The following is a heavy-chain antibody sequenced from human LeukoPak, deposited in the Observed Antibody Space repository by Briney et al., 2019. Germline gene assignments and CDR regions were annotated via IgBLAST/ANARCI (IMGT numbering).Heavy chain of an antibody. Sequence: GGSLRLSCAASGFNFDVYAMSWVRQAPGKGLEWVATITGSGSRTDFADSMKGHFTISRDNSKNTLYLQMSGLRADDTAVYYCAKGALGSRRHYCFDHWGQGTLVTVSS. D-gene: IGHD6-13*01. CDR3: AKGALGSRRHYCFDH. V-gene: IGHV3-23*01. CDR2: ITGSGSRT. CDR1: GFNFDVYA. J-gene: IGHJ4*02.